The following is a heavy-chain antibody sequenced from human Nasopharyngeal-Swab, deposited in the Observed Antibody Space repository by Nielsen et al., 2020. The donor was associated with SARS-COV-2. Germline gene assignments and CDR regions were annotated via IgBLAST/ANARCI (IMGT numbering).Heavy chain of an antibody. CDR2: ISSDGGDK. CDR1: RFTFSRWP. V-gene: IGHV3-30*03. J-gene: IGHJ4*02. CDR3: ASLRADTPDFAY. D-gene: IGHD2-15*01. Sequence: GESLKISCVASRFTFSRWPMHWVRQAPGKGLEWVTVISSDGGDKQYVDSVKGRFTISRDNSKNTLYLQMKSLRAEDTGVYYCASLRADTPDFAYWGQGTLVTVSS.